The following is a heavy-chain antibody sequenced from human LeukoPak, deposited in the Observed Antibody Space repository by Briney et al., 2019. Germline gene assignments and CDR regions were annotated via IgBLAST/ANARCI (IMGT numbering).Heavy chain of an antibody. J-gene: IGHJ4*02. Sequence: GGSLRLSCAASGFTVSNNYMSWVRQAPGKGLEWISGISGTGGSTYYADSVKGRFTISRDNSKNTLYLQMNSLRAEDTAIYYCARVWKGNYYDYWGQGTLVTVSS. D-gene: IGHD1-1*01. CDR3: ARVWKGNYYDY. V-gene: IGHV3-23*01. CDR2: ISGTGGST. CDR1: GFTVSNNY.